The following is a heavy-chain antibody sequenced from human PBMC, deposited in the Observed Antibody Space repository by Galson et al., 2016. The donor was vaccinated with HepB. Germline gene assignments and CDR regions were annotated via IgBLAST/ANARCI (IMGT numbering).Heavy chain of an antibody. CDR3: AAGPLELRLRHPRDAFDS. Sequence: SVKVSCKASGFTFSTSAVQWVRQARGQRLEWIGWIVVGSGHTNYAQKFQERVTISRDLSTSTAYMELSSLRSDDTAVYYCAAGPLELRLRHPRDAFDSWGQGTMVTVSS. J-gene: IGHJ3*02. CDR2: IVVGSGHT. D-gene: IGHD3-3*01. CDR1: GFTFSTSA. V-gene: IGHV1-58*01.